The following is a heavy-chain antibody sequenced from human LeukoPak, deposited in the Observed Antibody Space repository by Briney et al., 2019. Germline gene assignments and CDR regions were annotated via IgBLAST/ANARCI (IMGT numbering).Heavy chain of an antibody. CDR3: ARDYAYSNYYYGYFYGMDV. Sequence: PGGSLRLSCAASGFTFSDYWMHWVRQAPGKGLVLVSRSNSDGSSLSYADSVKGRLTISRDNAKNTLYPQMNSLRAEDTAVYYCARDYAYSNYYYGYFYGMDVWGQGTTVTVSS. CDR1: GFTFSDYW. V-gene: IGHV3-74*01. CDR2: SNSDGSSL. D-gene: IGHD4-11*01. J-gene: IGHJ6*02.